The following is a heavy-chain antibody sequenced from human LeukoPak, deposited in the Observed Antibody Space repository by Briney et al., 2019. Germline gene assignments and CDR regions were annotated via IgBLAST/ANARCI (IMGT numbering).Heavy chain of an antibody. CDR1: GFTFDDYA. J-gene: IGHJ6*03. CDR2: ISWDGGST. CDR3: AKSRRPYYYYYMDV. V-gene: IGHV3-43D*03. Sequence: GGSLRLSCAASGFTFDDYAMHWVRQAPGKGLEWVSLISWDGGSTYYADSVKGRFTISRDNSKNSLYLQMNSLRAEDTALYYCAKSRRPYYYYYMDVWGKGTTVTVSS.